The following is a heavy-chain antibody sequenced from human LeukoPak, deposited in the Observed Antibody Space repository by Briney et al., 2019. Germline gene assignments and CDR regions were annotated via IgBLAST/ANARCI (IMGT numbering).Heavy chain of an antibody. CDR1: GFTFSNAW. CDR3: TTVGTVTPSAAFDI. D-gene: IGHD4-17*01. J-gene: IGHJ3*02. CDR2: IKSKTDGGTT. Sequence: GRSLRLSCAASGFTFSNAWMSWVRQAPGKGLEWVGRIKSKTDGGTTDYAAPVKGRFTISRDDSKNTLYLQMNSLKTEDTAVYYCTTVGTVTPSAAFDIWGQGTMVTVSS. V-gene: IGHV3-15*01.